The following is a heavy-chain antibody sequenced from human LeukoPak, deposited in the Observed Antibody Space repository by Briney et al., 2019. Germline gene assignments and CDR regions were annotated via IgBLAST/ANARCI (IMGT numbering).Heavy chain of an antibody. CDR1: GGTFSSYA. CDR2: IIPIFGTA. D-gene: IGHD3-22*01. Sequence: SVKVSCKASGGTFSSYAISWVRQAPGQGLEWMGGIIPIFGTANYAQKFQGRVTITTDESTSTAYMELSSLRSEDTAVYYCASIREDDSSGYLYFDYWGQGTLVTVSS. J-gene: IGHJ4*02. CDR3: ASIREDDSSGYLYFDY. V-gene: IGHV1-69*05.